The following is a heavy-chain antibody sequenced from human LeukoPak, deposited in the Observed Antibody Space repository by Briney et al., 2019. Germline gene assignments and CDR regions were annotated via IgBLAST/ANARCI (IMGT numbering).Heavy chain of an antibody. CDR1: GGSISSGGYY. CDR3: ARVKRAGAARPDYFDY. CDR2: IYYSGST. Sequence: SQTLSLTCTVSGGSISSGGYYWSWIRQHPGKGLAWIGYIYYSGSTYYNPSLKSRVTISVDTSKNQFSLKLSSVTAADTAVYYCARVKRAGAARPDYFDYWGQGTLVTVSS. D-gene: IGHD6-6*01. V-gene: IGHV4-31*03. J-gene: IGHJ4*02.